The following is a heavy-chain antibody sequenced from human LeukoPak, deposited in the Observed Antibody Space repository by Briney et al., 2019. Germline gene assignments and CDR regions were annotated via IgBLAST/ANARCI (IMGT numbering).Heavy chain of an antibody. CDR2: IKQDGSAK. CDR3: ASLDTALLNSAY. Sequence: PGGSLRLSCAVFGFTFSNDWMSWVRQAPGKGLEWVAMIKQDGSAKYYVDSVRGRFTISSDDAKNSLYLQMNSLRAEDTAVYYCASLDTALLNSAYWGQGTLVTVSS. V-gene: IGHV3-7*01. CDR1: GFTFSNDW. J-gene: IGHJ4*02. D-gene: IGHD5-18*01.